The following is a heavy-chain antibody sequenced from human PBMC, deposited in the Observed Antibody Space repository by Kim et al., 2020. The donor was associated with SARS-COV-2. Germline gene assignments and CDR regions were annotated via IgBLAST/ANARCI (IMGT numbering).Heavy chain of an antibody. Sequence: GGSLRLSCSASGFTFSTYSMHWVRQAPGKGLEYVSGISNNGGSAYYADSVKGRFTISRDNSENSLYLQMSSLRAEDTAVYYCVKDYYFDNSGSYFYYFDYWGQGTLVTVSS. CDR1: GFTFSTYS. D-gene: IGHD3-22*01. CDR3: VKDYYFDNSGSYFYYFDY. V-gene: IGHV3-64D*09. J-gene: IGHJ4*02. CDR2: ISNNGGSA.